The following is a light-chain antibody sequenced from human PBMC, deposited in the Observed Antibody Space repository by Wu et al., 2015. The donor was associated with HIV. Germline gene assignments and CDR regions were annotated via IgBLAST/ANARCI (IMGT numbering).Light chain of an antibody. CDR1: QSVSNY. CDR2: EAS. J-gene: IGKJ1*01. CDR3: QQRSNWPWT. Sequence: ELLLTQSPVTLSLSQGERATLSCRASQSVSNYLAWYQQKPGQAPRLLIYEASNRATGIPGRFSGSGSGTDFTLTISSLEPEDFAVYYCQQRSNWPWTFGQGTKVEIK. V-gene: IGKV3-11*01.